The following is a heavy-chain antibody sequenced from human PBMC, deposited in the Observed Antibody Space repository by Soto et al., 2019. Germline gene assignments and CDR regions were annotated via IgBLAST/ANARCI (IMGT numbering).Heavy chain of an antibody. CDR3: ARDGYDGSGSPYPAY. J-gene: IGHJ4*02. CDR2: IYYLGST. V-gene: IGHV4-59*01. CDR1: GGSMSEYL. D-gene: IGHD3-10*01. Sequence: SETLSLTCSVSGGSMSEYLRSWIRQSPGKGLEWIGYIYYLGSTDYNPTLKSRVTISVDTSKRQFSLRLTSVTAADTAVYYCARDGYDGSGSPYPAYWGPGTQVTVSS.